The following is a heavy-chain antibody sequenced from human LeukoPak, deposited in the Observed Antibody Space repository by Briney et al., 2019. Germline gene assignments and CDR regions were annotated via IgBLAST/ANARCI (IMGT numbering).Heavy chain of an antibody. V-gene: IGHV4-59*08. CDR2: IYYSGST. Sequence: KSSETLSLTCTVSGGSISSYYWSWIRQPPGEGLEWIGYIYYSGSTNYNPSLKSRVTISVDTSKNQFSLKLSYVTAADTAVYYCARLHAHTSLTPYFHYIHVWGKGTTVTVSS. J-gene: IGHJ6*03. CDR3: ARLHAHTSLTPYFHYIHV. CDR1: GGSISSYY. D-gene: IGHD1-1*01.